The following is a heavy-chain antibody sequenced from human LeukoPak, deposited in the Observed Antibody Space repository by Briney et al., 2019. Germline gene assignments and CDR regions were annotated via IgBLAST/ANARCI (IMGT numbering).Heavy chain of an antibody. CDR1: GFTFNSYW. J-gene: IGHJ5*02. V-gene: IGHV3-74*01. CDR2: IDEDGKTI. Sequence: GGSLRLSCAASGFTFNSYWMHWVRQAPGKGLVLVSRIDEDGKTIDYADSVKGRFTTSRDNAKDTLYLQMSSLRDEDTAVYYCVSDLCGGDDQWGRGTLVTVSS. CDR3: VSDLCGGDDQ. D-gene: IGHD3-3*01.